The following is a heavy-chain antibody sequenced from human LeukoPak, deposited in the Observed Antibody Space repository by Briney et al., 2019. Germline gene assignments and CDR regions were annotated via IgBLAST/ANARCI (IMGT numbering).Heavy chain of an antibody. J-gene: IGHJ4*02. CDR2: IYTRGSA. Sequence: KPSETLSLTCTVSGGSITNNTFSWGWIRQPPGKGLEWIGYIYTRGSAYYNPSLTSRVTISVDTSKNQFSLKLASVTAADTAVYYCARGVYGSEKGGLDSWGQGTLVTVSS. CDR3: ARGVYGSEKGGLDS. CDR1: GGSITNNTFS. V-gene: IGHV4-31*03. D-gene: IGHD3-10*01.